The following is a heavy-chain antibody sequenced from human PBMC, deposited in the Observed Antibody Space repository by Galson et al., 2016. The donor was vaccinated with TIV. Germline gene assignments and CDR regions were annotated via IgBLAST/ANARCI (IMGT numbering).Heavy chain of an antibody. CDR1: GFTFNYYT. CDR2: ISTSSGTI. Sequence: SLRLSCAASGFTFNYYTMHWVRQAPGKGLEWVSCISTSSGTIHYADSVKGRFTISRDNAMNSLYLQMTSLRAEDTAVYYCARDGGHYSAFQHWGQGTLVTVSS. J-gene: IGHJ1*01. V-gene: IGHV3-48*04. D-gene: IGHD3-22*01. CDR3: ARDGGHYSAFQH.